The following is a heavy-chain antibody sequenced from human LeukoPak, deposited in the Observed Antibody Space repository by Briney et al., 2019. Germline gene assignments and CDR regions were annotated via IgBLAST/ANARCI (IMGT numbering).Heavy chain of an antibody. CDR2: IGGGGGGA. CDR3: AKDPRTVGIQLWST. V-gene: IGHV3-23*01. D-gene: IGHD5-18*01. CDR1: GFSFSSYA. Sequence: GGSLRLSCAASGFSFSSYAMSWVRQTPGKGLEWVSGIGGGGGGAFYADSVKGRFSISRDDSRNTLYLQMNSLTAEDTAVYYCAKDPRTVGIQLWSTWGQGALVTVSS. J-gene: IGHJ4*02.